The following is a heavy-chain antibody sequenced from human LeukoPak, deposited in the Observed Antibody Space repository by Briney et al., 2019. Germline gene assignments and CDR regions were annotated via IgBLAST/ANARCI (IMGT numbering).Heavy chain of an antibody. CDR2: ISHSGST. Sequence: PSETLSLTCAVYGGSFSGYYWSWIRQPPGKGLEWIGEISHSGSTNYNPSLKSRVTISVDTSKNQFSLKVSSVTAADTAVYYCARGPAPDYDFWSGYHPPTYYFDYWGQGTLVTVSS. V-gene: IGHV4-34*01. CDR1: GGSFSGYY. CDR3: ARGPAPDYDFWSGYHPPTYYFDY. J-gene: IGHJ4*02. D-gene: IGHD3-3*01.